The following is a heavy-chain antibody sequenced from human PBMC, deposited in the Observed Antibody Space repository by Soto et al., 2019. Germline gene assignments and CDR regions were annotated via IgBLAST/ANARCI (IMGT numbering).Heavy chain of an antibody. CDR3: ARAIWFGEFVDY. V-gene: IGHV3-7*01. J-gene: IGHJ4*02. D-gene: IGHD3-10*01. CDR2: IKQDGDEK. CDR1: GFTFTGFW. Sequence: GGSLRLSCAASGFTFTGFWMTWVRQASGRGLEWVANIKQDGDEKYYVDSVKGRFTISRDNAKNSLYLQMNSLRAEDTAVYYCARAIWFGEFVDYWGQRALVTVSS.